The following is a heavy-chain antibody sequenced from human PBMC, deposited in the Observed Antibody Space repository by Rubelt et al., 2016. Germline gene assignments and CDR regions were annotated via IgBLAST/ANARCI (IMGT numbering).Heavy chain of an antibody. V-gene: IGHV3-30*18. CDR1: GFTFSSYG. CDR3: AKESFTIFGVVIQKPYYYYYMDV. Sequence: GFTFSSYGMHWVRQAPGKGLEWVAVISYDGSNKYYADSVKGRFTISRDNSKNTLYLQMNSLGAEDTAVYYCAKESFTIFGVVIQKPYYYYYMDVWGKGTTVTVSS. J-gene: IGHJ6*03. D-gene: IGHD3-3*01. CDR2: ISYDGSNK.